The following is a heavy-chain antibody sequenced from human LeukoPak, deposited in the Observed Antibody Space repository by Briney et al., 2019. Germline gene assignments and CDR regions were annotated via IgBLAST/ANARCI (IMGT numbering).Heavy chain of an antibody. CDR2: ISSSGSNI. J-gene: IGHJ4*02. CDR1: GFTFSSYE. CDR3: ARGYSYLRPFDY. V-gene: IGHV3-48*03. D-gene: IGHD5-18*01. Sequence: GGSLRLSCAASGFTFSSYEMSWVRQAPGKGLEWVSYISSSGSNIYYADSVKGRFTISRDNAKNSLYLQMDSLRAEDTAVYYCARGYSYLRPFDYWGQGTLVTVSS.